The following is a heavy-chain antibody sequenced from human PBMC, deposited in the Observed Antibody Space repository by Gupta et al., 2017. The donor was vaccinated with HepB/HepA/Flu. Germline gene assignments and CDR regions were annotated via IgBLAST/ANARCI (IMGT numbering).Heavy chain of an antibody. Sequence: QLQLQESGPGLVKPSETLSLTCTISGGSISTYFWSWIRQSPGKGLAWIGNIFINGSANYNPSLKGRVTMAVGTSETQFSLKLRSVTAADTDVYYCAREGKFYYLMSGSYHRGWFDPWGQGILVTVS. V-gene: IGHV4-59*01. CDR1: GGSISTYF. CDR3: AREGKFYYLMSGSYHRGWFDP. J-gene: IGHJ5*02. CDR2: IFINGSA. D-gene: IGHD3-10*01.